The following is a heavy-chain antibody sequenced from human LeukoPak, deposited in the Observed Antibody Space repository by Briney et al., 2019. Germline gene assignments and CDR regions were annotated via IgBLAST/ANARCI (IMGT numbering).Heavy chain of an antibody. V-gene: IGHV4-34*01. Sequence: PSETLSLTCAVYGGSFSGYYWSWIRQPPGKGLEWIGEINHSGSTNYNPSLKSRVTISVDTSKNQFSLKLSSVTAADTAVYYCARTGDYGDYGEPNLDAFDIWGQGTMVTVSS. CDR1: GGSFSGYY. CDR2: INHSGST. J-gene: IGHJ3*02. D-gene: IGHD4-17*01. CDR3: ARTGDYGDYGEPNLDAFDI.